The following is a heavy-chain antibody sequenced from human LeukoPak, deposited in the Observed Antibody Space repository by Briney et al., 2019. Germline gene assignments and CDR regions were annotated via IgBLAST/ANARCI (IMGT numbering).Heavy chain of an antibody. D-gene: IGHD3-22*01. CDR2: INPNSGGA. CDR1: GYTFTGYY. V-gene: IGHV1-2*02. Sequence: GASVKVSCKASGYTFTGYYMHWVRQAPGQGLEWMGWINPNSGGANYAQKFQGRVTMTRDTSISTAYMELSRLRSDDTAVYYCALNYYDSSGYRYWGRGTLVTVSS. J-gene: IGHJ4*02. CDR3: ALNYYDSSGYRY.